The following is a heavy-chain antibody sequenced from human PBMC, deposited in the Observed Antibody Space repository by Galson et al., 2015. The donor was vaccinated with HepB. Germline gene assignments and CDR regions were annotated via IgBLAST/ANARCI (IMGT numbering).Heavy chain of an antibody. Sequence: LSLTCAVSGGSISSSNWWSWVRQSPGKGLEWIGEIYQSESTNYNPSLKSRVTISADTSKNQFSLRLRSVTAADTAVYFCARAPRRSWTYYFYGMDVWGQGTTVTVS. CDR2: IYQSEST. CDR3: ARAPRRSWTYYFYGMDV. D-gene: IGHD3/OR15-3a*01. V-gene: IGHV4-4*01. J-gene: IGHJ6*02. CDR1: GGSISSSNW.